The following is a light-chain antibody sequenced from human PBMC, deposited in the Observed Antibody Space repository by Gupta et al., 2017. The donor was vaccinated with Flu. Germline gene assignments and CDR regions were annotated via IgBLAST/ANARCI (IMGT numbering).Light chain of an antibody. CDR3: QQSYTTPRT. CDR2: AAS. Sequence: DIQMTQSPSSLSASVGDRVTITCRASQSVSRYVNWYQQKPGKAPKLLIYAASSLQTASPLQSGVPSRFSGSGSGTDFTLTISSLQPEDFATYYCQQSYTTPRTFGKGTKLE. CDR1: QSVSRY. V-gene: IGKV1-39*01. J-gene: IGKJ2*01.